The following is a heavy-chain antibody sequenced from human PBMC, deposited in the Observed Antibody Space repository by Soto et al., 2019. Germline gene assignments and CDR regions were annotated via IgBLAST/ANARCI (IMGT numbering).Heavy chain of an antibody. V-gene: IGHV4-39*01. D-gene: IGHD5-12*01. Sequence: QLQLQESGPGLVKPSETLSLTCTVSGGSISSSSYYWGWIRPPPGKGLEWIGGIYYSGSTYYNPSLKSRVTIAVDTSKNQFSLKLSSVTAADTAVYYCATRRDGYNYYYYGMDVWGQGTTVTVSS. CDR1: GGSISSSSYY. J-gene: IGHJ6*02. CDR2: IYYSGST. CDR3: ATRRDGYNYYYYGMDV.